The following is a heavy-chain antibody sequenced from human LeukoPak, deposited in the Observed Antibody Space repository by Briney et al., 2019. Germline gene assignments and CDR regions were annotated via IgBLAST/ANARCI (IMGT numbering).Heavy chain of an antibody. CDR3: AGPTMVRGVSDAFDI. D-gene: IGHD3-10*01. Sequence: SETLSLTCSVSDGSINSYYWNWIRRPPGKGLEWIGYIYYNGNTNYNPFLKSRVTISVDTSKNQFSLKLSSVTAADTAVYYCAGPTMVRGVSDAFDIWGQGTMVTVSS. V-gene: IGHV4-59*01. CDR2: IYYNGNT. J-gene: IGHJ3*02. CDR1: DGSINSYY.